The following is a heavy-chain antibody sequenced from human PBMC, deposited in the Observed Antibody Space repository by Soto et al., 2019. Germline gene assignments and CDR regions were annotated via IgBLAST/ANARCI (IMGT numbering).Heavy chain of an antibody. CDR2: IHHSGST. CDR3: ARLYGLDAFDI. D-gene: IGHD3-16*02. CDR1: GGSISTYF. J-gene: IGHJ3*02. Sequence: SETLSLTCTVSGGSISTYFWSWIRQPPGKGLEWIGYIHHSGSTYYNPSLKSRVTISVDTSKNQFSLKLSSVTAADTAVYYCARLYGLDAFDIWGKGKMVTVSS. V-gene: IGHV4-59*08.